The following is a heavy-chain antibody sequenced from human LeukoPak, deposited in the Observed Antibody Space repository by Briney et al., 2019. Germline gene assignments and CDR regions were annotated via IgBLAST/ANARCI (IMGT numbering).Heavy chain of an antibody. CDR3: ARQIPGDGSSWYYFYGMDV. J-gene: IGHJ6*02. Sequence: SETLSLTCAVYGGSLSDFYWYWIRQTPTKGLEWIAEINHRGSSNYNPSLKSRVTISVDTSKNQFSLKLSSVTAADTAVYYCARQIPGDGSSWYYFYGMDVWGQGTTVIVSS. D-gene: IGHD6-13*01. CDR2: INHRGSS. CDR1: GGSLSDFY. V-gene: IGHV4-34*01.